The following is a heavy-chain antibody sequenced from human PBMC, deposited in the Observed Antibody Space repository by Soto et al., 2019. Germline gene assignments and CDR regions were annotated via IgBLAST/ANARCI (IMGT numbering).Heavy chain of an antibody. CDR1: GYTFTSYD. CDR2: MNPNSGNT. D-gene: IGHD4-17*01. V-gene: IGHV1-8*01. Sequence: QVQLVQSGAEVKKPGASVKVSCKASGYTFTSYDINLVRQATGQGLEWMGCMNPNSGNTCSAQKFQRSVHMTRNTSISTAYMELSSLRSEDTAVYYCARTLYGDNVDYWGQGTLVTVAS. J-gene: IGHJ4*02. CDR3: ARTLYGDNVDY.